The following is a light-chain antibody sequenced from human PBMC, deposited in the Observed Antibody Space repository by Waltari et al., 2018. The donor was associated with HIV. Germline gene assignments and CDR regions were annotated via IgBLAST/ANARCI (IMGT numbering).Light chain of an antibody. J-gene: IGKJ2*01. CDR1: QGISSY. CDR2: AAS. V-gene: IGKV1-9*01. Sequence: DIQLTQSQSFLSASDGDRVTITSRASQGISSYLAWYQQKPGKAPKLLIYAASTLQSGVPSRFSGSGSGTEFTLTISSLQPEDFGTYYCQHLNSYPYTFGQGTKVEIK. CDR3: QHLNSYPYT.